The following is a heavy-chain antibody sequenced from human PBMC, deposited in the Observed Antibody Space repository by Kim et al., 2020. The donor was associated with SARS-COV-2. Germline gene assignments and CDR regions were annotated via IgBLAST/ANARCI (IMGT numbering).Heavy chain of an antibody. J-gene: IGHJ4*02. CDR3: ARDPRIAIFGVVIPPPDY. V-gene: IGHV3-30*07. Sequence: VKGRFTISRDNSKNTLYLQMNNLRVEETAVYYCARDPRIAIFGVVIPPPDYWGQGTLVTVSS. D-gene: IGHD3-3*01.